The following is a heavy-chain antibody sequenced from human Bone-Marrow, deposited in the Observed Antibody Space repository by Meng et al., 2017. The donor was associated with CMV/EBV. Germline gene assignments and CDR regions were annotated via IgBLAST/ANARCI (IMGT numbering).Heavy chain of an antibody. Sequence: SETLSPTCPVSGGTISSSGYSWSWIRQHPGKGLEWFGYIYYSGSTYYTPSLNSRITISIDTSKIQFSLKLGSVTAADSAVYYCASSIVGAAGTFGYWGQGTLVTVSS. CDR2: IYYSGST. CDR3: ASSIVGAAGTFGY. CDR1: GGTISSSGYS. V-gene: IGHV4-31*03. J-gene: IGHJ4*02. D-gene: IGHD6-13*01.